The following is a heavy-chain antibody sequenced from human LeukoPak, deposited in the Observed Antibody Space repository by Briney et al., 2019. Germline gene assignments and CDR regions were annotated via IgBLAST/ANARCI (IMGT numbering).Heavy chain of an antibody. CDR2: MNPNSGNT. J-gene: IGHJ6*02. Sequence: ASVKVSRKASGYTFTSYDINWVRQAPGQGLEWMGWMNPNSGNTGYAQKFQGRVTMTRNTSISTAYMELSSLRSEDTAVYYCARIPPWVRIAARRRGYYYYGMDVWGQGTTVTVSS. CDR1: GYTFTSYD. CDR3: ARIPPWVRIAARRRGYYYYGMDV. V-gene: IGHV1-8*01. D-gene: IGHD6-6*01.